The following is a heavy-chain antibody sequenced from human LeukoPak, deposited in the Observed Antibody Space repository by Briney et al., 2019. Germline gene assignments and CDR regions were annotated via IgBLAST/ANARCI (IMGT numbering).Heavy chain of an antibody. D-gene: IGHD2-2*01. Sequence: SSVTVSCKASGGTFSSYAISWVRQAPGQGLEWMGGIIPIFGTANYAQKFQGRVTITTDESTSTAYMELSSLRSEDTAVYYCARFVAQDPANWFDPWGQGTLVTVSS. CDR1: GGTFSSYA. J-gene: IGHJ5*02. V-gene: IGHV1-69*05. CDR2: IIPIFGTA. CDR3: ARFVAQDPANWFDP.